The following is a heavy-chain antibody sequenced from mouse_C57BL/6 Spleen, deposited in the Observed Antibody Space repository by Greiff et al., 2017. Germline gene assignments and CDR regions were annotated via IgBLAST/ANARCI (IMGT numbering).Heavy chain of an antibody. CDR1: GYSFTGYF. J-gene: IGHJ2*01. Sequence: EVQLQQSGPELVKPGASVTISCKASGYSFTGYFMNWVMQSHGKSLEWIGRINPYNGDTFYNQKFKGKATLTVDKSSSTAHMELRSLTSEDSAVYYCARSAYYGNFPYYFDYWGQGTTLTVSS. CDR3: ARSAYYGNFPYYFDY. V-gene: IGHV1-20*01. D-gene: IGHD2-10*01. CDR2: INPYNGDT.